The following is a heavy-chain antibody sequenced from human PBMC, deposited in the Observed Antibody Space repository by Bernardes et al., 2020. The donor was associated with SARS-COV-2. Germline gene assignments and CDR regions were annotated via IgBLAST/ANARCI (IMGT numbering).Heavy chain of an antibody. CDR2: IGGSGRETT. J-gene: IGHJ2*01. CDR1: GFIFKNYA. Sequence: GYLRLCCSASGFIFKNYAMTWVRQAPGKGLEWVASIGGSGRETTSYADSVKGRFTISRDNSRNALFLQMSSLRAEDTAVYSCAKDRYTPLVRPTWFFDFWGRGTLVTVSS. D-gene: IGHD1-26*01. V-gene: IGHV3-23*01. CDR3: AKDRYTPLVRPTWFFDF.